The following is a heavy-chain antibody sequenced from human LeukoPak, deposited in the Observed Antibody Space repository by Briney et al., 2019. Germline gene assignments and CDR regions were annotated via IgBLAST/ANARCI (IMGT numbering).Heavy chain of an antibody. V-gene: IGHV3-23*01. D-gene: IGHD5-18*01. J-gene: IGHJ6*02. Sequence: GGSLRLSCAASGFTFSSYAMSWVRQAPGKGLEWVSAISGSGGSTYYADSVKGRFTISRDNSKNTLYLQMNSLRAEDTAVYYCAKDQGYSSFYGMDVWGQGTTVTVSS. CDR3: AKDQGYSSFYGMDV. CDR2: ISGSGGST. CDR1: GFTFSSYA.